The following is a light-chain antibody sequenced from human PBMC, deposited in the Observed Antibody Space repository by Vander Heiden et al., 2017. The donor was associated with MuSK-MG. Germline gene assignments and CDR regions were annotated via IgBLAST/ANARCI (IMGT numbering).Light chain of an antibody. J-gene: IGKJ3*01. CDR2: LGS. V-gene: IGKV2-28*01. Sequence: DIVMTQSPLSLPVTPGEPASISCRSSQSLLHSNGYNYLDWYLQKPGQSPQLLIYLGSNRASGVPDRFSGSGSGTDFTLNISRVEAEDFWVYYGMQALQTRWPFGPGTKVEIK. CDR1: QSLLHSNGYNY. CDR3: MQALQTRWP.